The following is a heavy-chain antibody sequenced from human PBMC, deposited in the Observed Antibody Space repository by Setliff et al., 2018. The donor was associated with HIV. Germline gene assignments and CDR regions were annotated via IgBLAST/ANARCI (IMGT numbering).Heavy chain of an antibody. CDR2: IKQDGSEK. D-gene: IGHD3-10*01. Sequence: PGGSLRLSCTTSGFTFSEYAINWVRQSPGKGLEWVANIKQDGSEKYYVDSVKGRLTISRDNAKNSLYLQMNSLRAEDTAVYYCARSVIGYYYYGMDVWGQGTLVTVSS. J-gene: IGHJ6*02. CDR3: ARSVIGYYYYGMDV. V-gene: IGHV3-7*01. CDR1: GFTFSEYA.